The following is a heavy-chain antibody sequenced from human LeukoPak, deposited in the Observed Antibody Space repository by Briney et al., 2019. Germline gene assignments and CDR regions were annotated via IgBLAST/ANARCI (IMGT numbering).Heavy chain of an antibody. Sequence: SETLSPTCAVSGYSISSGYYWGWIRQPPGKGLEWIGSIYHSGSTYYNPSLKSRVTISVDTSKNQFSLKLSSVTAADTAVYYCARQNQGYCSGGSCSDFDYWGQGTLVTVSS. CDR1: GYSISSGYY. J-gene: IGHJ4*02. D-gene: IGHD2-15*01. V-gene: IGHV4-38-2*01. CDR3: ARQNQGYCSGGSCSDFDY. CDR2: IYHSGST.